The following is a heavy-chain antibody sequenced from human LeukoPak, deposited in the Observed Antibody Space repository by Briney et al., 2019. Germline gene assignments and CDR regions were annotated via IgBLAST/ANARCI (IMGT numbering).Heavy chain of an antibody. V-gene: IGHV4-59*01. CDR3: ARDNWNYGSSMDV. Sequence: SETLSLTCTVSGGSISSYYWSWIRQPPGKGLEWIGYIYFSGSTNYNPSLKSRVTISVDTSKNQFSLKLSSVTAADTAVYYCARDNWNYGSSMDVWGQGTTVTVSS. J-gene: IGHJ6*02. D-gene: IGHD1-7*01. CDR1: GGSISSYY. CDR2: IYFSGST.